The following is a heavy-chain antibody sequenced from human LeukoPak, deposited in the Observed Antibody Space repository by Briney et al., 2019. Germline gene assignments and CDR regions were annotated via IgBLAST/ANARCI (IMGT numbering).Heavy chain of an antibody. CDR2: ISAYNGNT. V-gene: IGHV1-18*01. CDR3: ARDRGVWYYYDGSGYPNDY. J-gene: IGHJ4*02. Sequence: ASVKVSCTASGYTFTSYGISWVRQAPGQGLEWMGWISAYNGNTNYAQKLQGRVTMTTDTSTSTAYMELRSLRSDDTAVYYCARDRGVWYYYDGSGYPNDYWGQGTLVTVSS. CDR1: GYTFTSYG. D-gene: IGHD3-22*01.